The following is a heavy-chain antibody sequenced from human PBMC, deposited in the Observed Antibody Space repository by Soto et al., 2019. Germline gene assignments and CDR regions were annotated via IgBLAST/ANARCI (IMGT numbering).Heavy chain of an antibody. V-gene: IGHV1-46*01. CDR3: ARYDYVLGGSMGDDY. CDR2: INPSGGST. J-gene: IGHJ4*02. D-gene: IGHD3-16*01. CDR1: GYTFTSYY. Sequence: QVQLVQSGAEVKKPGASVKVSCKASGYTFTSYYMHWVRQAPGQGLEWMGIINPSGGSTSYAQKFQGRVTMTRAPSTSRVFMAQSSLGSEGTAVYYCARYDYVLGGSMGDDYWGQGTLVTVSS.